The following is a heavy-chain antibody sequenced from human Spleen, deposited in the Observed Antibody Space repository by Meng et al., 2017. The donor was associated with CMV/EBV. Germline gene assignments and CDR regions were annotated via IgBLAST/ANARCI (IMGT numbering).Heavy chain of an antibody. Sequence: YDYGWVRQPSEEGLAWIASIYHRGITFYNPSLKRRNSISIDTSKNQFSLRLKSVTAADTAVYYCARHGDLSDFWSGYGRFDPWGQGTLVTVSS. CDR2: IYHRGIT. V-gene: IGHV4-39*01. D-gene: IGHD3-3*01. CDR1: YD. J-gene: IGHJ5*02. CDR3: ARHGDLSDFWSGYGRFDP.